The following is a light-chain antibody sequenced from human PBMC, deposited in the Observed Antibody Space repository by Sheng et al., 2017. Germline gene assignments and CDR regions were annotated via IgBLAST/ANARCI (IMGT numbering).Light chain of an antibody. CDR1: QDISNW. Sequence: DIQMTQSPSSVSASVGDRVTITCRASQDISNWLAWYQQKPGKAPKLLIYAASSLQSGVPSRFSGSGSGTDFTLTISSLEPEDFAIYYCQHRSSWPPFTFGPGTKVDIK. CDR3: QHRSSWPPFT. J-gene: IGKJ3*01. V-gene: IGKV1-12*01. CDR2: AAS.